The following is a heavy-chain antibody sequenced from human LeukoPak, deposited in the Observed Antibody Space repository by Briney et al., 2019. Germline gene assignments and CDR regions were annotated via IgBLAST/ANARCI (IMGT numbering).Heavy chain of an antibody. V-gene: IGHV3-23*01. Sequence: GGPLRLSCAASGFTFSNYALTWVRQTPGKGLEWVSTISGRGSDRFYADAVKGRFTISRDNSKTTMYLQMNSLRIEDTAFYYCAKGVDNTGRLRWFDSWGQGTLVTVSS. CDR1: GFTFSNYA. CDR3: AKGVDNTGRLRWFDS. D-gene: IGHD1-1*01. CDR2: ISGRGSDR. J-gene: IGHJ5*01.